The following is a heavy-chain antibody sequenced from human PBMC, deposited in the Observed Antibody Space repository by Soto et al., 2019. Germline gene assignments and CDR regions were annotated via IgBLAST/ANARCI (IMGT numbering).Heavy chain of an antibody. V-gene: IGHV3-11*01. J-gene: IGHJ4*02. CDR2: ISGSGDVI. Sequence: QVQLVESGGGLVKPGGSLRLSCAASAFKFSDYYMSWVRQAPGKGLEWVSYISGSGDVIYYADSVKGRFTISRDNDKKSVHLQMDTLRAEDTALYYCARAPDCGEGSCYRHFHLWGQGTRVAVSS. CDR3: ARAPDCGEGSCYRHFHL. D-gene: IGHD2-15*01. CDR1: AFKFSDYY.